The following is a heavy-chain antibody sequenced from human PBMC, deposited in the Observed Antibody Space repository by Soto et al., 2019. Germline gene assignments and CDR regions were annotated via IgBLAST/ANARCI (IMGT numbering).Heavy chain of an antibody. CDR1: GFTFSSYA. D-gene: IGHD3-3*01. V-gene: IGHV3-23*01. Sequence: LRLSCAASGFTFSSYAMSWVRQAPGKGLEWVSAISGSGGSTYYADSVKGRFTISRDNSKNTLYLQMNSLRAEDTAVYYCAKDGITIFGVVIIGDDAFDIWGQGTMVTV. CDR3: AKDGITIFGVVIIGDDAFDI. J-gene: IGHJ3*02. CDR2: ISGSGGST.